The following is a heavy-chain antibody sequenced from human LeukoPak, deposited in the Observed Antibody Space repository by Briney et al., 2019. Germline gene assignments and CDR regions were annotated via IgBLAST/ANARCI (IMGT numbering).Heavy chain of an antibody. Sequence: SSETLSLTCTVSGGSISSYYWSWIRQPPGKGLEWIGYIYYSGSTNYNPSLKSRVTISVDTSKNQFSLKLSSVTAADTAVYCCARAGHYYDSSGYYYFAFDIWGQGTMVTVSS. J-gene: IGHJ3*02. D-gene: IGHD3-22*01. CDR1: GGSISSYY. V-gene: IGHV4-59*01. CDR3: ARAGHYYDSSGYYYFAFDI. CDR2: IYYSGST.